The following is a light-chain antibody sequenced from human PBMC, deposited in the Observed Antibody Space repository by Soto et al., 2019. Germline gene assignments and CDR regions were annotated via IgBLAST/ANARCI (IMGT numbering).Light chain of an antibody. CDR3: LQHDTYPWT. CDR1: QDIGND. V-gene: IGKV1-17*01. Sequence: DIQMTQSPTSLSASVGDRVTITCRASQDIGNDLAWYQQKPGTAPKRLIYAASGLQSGVPSRFSGSGSGTEFTLTISSLQPEDFATYYCLQHDTYPWTFGQGTKVEIK. J-gene: IGKJ1*01. CDR2: AAS.